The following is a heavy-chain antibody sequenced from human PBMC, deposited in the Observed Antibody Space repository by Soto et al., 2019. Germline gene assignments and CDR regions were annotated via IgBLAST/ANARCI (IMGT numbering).Heavy chain of an antibody. J-gene: IGHJ6*02. D-gene: IGHD2-2*01. CDR2: IIPISDTT. CDR1: GGTFSSYA. Sequence: QVQLVQSGAEVKKPGSSVKVSCKASGGTFSSYAISWVRQAPGQGLEWMGGIIPISDTTNYAQKFQGRVTITEEESTSTAYMELSSLRSEDTAVYYCTRSQGSSTSLEIYYYYYYGMDVWGQGTTVTVSS. CDR3: TRSQGSSTSLEIYYYYYYGMDV. V-gene: IGHV1-69*01.